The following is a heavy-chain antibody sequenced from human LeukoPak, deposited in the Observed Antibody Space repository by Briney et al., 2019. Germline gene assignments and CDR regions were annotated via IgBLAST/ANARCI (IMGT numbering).Heavy chain of an antibody. CDR3: AKDTTTSRRGFDY. D-gene: IGHD3-10*01. V-gene: IGHV3-33*06. Sequence: GGSLRLSCAASGFTFSSYGMHWVRQAPGKGLEWVAVIWYDGSNKYYADSVKGRFTISRDNSKNTLYLQMNSLRAEDTAVFYCAKDTTTSRRGFDYWGQGILDTVSS. CDR2: IWYDGSNK. CDR1: GFTFSSYG. J-gene: IGHJ4*02.